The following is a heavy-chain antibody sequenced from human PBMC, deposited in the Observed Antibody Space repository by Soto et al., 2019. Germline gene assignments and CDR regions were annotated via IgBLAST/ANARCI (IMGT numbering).Heavy chain of an antibody. CDR2: VKDGGHT. CDR1: GGSLSGYY. J-gene: IGHJ4*02. D-gene: IGHD5-12*01. Sequence: QVQLQQWGAGLLKPSETLSLNCAVTGGSLSGYYWCWIRQPPGKGLEWIGEVKDGGHTNYSPSLRGRVTIESDTSNNQFSLRLNSVTAADTGVYYCARGQEGVVATHWDQGSLVTVSS. V-gene: IGHV4-34*01. CDR3: ARGQEGVVATH.